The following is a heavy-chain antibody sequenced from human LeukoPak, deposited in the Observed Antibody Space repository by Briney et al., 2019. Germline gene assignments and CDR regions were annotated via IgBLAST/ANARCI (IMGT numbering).Heavy chain of an antibody. V-gene: IGHV4-31*03. Sequence: SETLSLTCTVSGGSISGGGGYYWSWIRQRPGKGLEWIGYIYYSGNTYYSPSLRSRVTISVDTSKNQFSLKLNSVTAADTAVYYCARRGSGSGYNGVSGLDYWGQGTLVTVSS. CDR2: IYYSGNT. CDR3: ARRGSGSGYNGVSGLDY. D-gene: IGHD3-22*01. CDR1: GGSISGGGGYY. J-gene: IGHJ4*02.